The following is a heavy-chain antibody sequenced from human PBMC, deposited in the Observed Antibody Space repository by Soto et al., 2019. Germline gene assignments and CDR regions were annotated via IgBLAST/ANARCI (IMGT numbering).Heavy chain of an antibody. CDR3: ARGGRLLWFGELLRDAFDI. V-gene: IGHV3-30-3*01. CDR2: ISYDGSNK. D-gene: IGHD3-10*01. J-gene: IGHJ3*02. Sequence: QVQLVESGGGVVQPGRSLRLSCAASGFTFSSYAMHWVRQAPGKGLEWVAVISYDGSNKYYADSVKGRFTISRDNSMNTLYLQMNSLRAEDTAVYYCARGGRLLWFGELLRDAFDIWGQGTMVTVSS. CDR1: GFTFSSYA.